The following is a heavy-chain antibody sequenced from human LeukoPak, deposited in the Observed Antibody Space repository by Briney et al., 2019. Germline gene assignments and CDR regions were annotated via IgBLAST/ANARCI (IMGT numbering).Heavy chain of an antibody. V-gene: IGHV1-24*01. J-gene: IGHJ5*02. CDR3: ATVVVVVPAARWFDP. CDR2: FDPEDGET. CDR1: GYTLTELS. D-gene: IGHD2-2*01. Sequence: ASVKGSCKVSGYTLTELSMHWVRQAPGKGLEWMGGFDPEDGETIYAQKFQGGVTMTEDTSTDTAYMELSSLRSEDTAVYYCATVVVVVPAARWFDPWGQGTLVTVSS.